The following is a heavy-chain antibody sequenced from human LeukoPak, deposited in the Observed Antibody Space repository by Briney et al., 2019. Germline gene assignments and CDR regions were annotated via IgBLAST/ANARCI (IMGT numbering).Heavy chain of an antibody. V-gene: IGHV1-2*02. J-gene: IGHJ4*02. CDR2: LNPDSGAT. Sequence: ASVKVSCKASGCTFTGYYMHWVRQAPGQGLEWMGWLNPDSGATNYAQKFQGRVTMTRDTSISTAYMDLSRLRSDDTAIYYCARDPSNYIDYWGQGSLVTVSS. CDR1: GCTFTGYY. CDR3: ARDPSNYIDY. D-gene: IGHD1-1*01.